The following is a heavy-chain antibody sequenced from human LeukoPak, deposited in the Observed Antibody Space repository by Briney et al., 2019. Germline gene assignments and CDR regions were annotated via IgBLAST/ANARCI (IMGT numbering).Heavy chain of an antibody. Sequence: GGSLRLSCAASGFTFSSYAMSWVRQAPGKGLEWVSAISGSGGSTYYADSVKGRFTISRGNSKNTLYLQMNSLRAEDTAVYYCAKFPLASYYYDSSSIGYYFDYWGQGTLVTVSS. CDR2: ISGSGGST. D-gene: IGHD3-22*01. CDR1: GFTFSSYA. J-gene: IGHJ4*02. CDR3: AKFPLASYYYDSSSIGYYFDY. V-gene: IGHV3-23*01.